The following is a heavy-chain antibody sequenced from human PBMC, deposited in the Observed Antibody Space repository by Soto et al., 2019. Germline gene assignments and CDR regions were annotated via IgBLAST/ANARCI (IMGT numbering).Heavy chain of an antibody. V-gene: IGHV3-11*01. Sequence: QVQLVESGGGLVKPGGSLRLSCAASGFTFSDYYMSWIRQAPGKGLEWVSYISSSGSTIYYADSVKGRFTISRDNAKNSLYLQMNSLRAEDTAVYYCVRATGGYCSSTSCYRDDAFDIWGQGTMVTVSS. CDR2: ISSSGSTI. D-gene: IGHD2-2*02. CDR3: VRATGGYCSSTSCYRDDAFDI. J-gene: IGHJ3*02. CDR1: GFTFSDYY.